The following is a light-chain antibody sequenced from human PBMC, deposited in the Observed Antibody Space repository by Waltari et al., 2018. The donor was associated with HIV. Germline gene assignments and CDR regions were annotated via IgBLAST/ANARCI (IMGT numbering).Light chain of an antibody. CDR2: LAS. V-gene: IGKV1-12*01. CDR3: QQANSFPRT. J-gene: IGKJ2*01. Sequence: DIQMPQSPSFVSASIVARVTITCRASYDIFRFLAWYQQKPGKAPKLLIYLASTLQDGVPSRFSGSGSGTDFTLTISSLQPEDFATYYCQQANSFPRTFGQGTKVEIK. CDR1: YDIFRF.